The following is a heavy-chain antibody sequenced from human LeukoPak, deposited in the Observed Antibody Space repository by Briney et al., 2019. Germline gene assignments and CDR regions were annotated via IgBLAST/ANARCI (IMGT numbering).Heavy chain of an antibody. D-gene: IGHD5-12*01. CDR1: GGSISSYY. J-gene: IGHJ6*02. CDR2: IYYSGST. V-gene: IGHV4-59*01. CDR3: GRDAPRKNIAYSVMDV. Sequence: SETLSLTCTVSGGSISSYYWSWIRQPPGKGLEWIGYIYYSGSTNYNPSLKSGVTISVDTSKNQFSLKLSSVTAADTAVYYCGRDAPRKNIAYSVMDVWGQGTTVTVSS.